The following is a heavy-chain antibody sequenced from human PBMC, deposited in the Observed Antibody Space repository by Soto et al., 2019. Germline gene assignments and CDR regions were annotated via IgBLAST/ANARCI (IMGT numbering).Heavy chain of an antibody. D-gene: IGHD3-22*01. CDR1: GVSISSGGYY. V-gene: IGHV4-31*03. Sequence: SETLSLTCTVSGVSISSGGYYWSWIRQHPGKGLEWIGYIYYSGSTYYNPSLKSRVTISVDTSKNQFSLKLSSVTAADTAVYYCARGQRYYYDSSGYEYYFDYWGQGTLVTVSS. CDR3: ARGQRYYYDSSGYEYYFDY. J-gene: IGHJ4*02. CDR2: IYYSGST.